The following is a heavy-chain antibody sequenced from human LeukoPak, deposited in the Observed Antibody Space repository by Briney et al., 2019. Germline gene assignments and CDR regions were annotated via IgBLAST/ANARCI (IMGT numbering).Heavy chain of an antibody. CDR2: IYHSGST. V-gene: IGHV4-30-2*01. J-gene: IGHJ3*02. Sequence: PSETLSLTCAVSGGSISSGGYSWSWIRQPPGKGLEWIGYIYHSGSTYYNPSLKSRVTISVDRSKNQFSLKLSSVTAADTAVYYCARGPSDSSGYYAYFDIWGQGTMVTVSS. CDR1: GGSISSGGYS. D-gene: IGHD3-22*01. CDR3: ARGPSDSSGYYAYFDI.